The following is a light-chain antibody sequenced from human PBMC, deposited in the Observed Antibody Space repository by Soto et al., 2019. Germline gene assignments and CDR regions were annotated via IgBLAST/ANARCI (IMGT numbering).Light chain of an antibody. CDR2: DAS. V-gene: IGKV1-5*01. J-gene: IGKJ1*01. CDR1: ENIKNW. Sequence: DVPLAQSPSTLAASLRERGFIXARASENIKNWLAWYQQTPGKAPKVLISDASRLETGVPSRFSGSGYGTDFTLTITSLQTDDFGTYHCQQYDVHPKTFGQGTKVDIK. CDR3: QQYDVHPKT.